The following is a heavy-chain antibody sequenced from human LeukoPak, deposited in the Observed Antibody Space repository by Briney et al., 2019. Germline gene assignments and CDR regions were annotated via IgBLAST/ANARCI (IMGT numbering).Heavy chain of an antibody. CDR3: ASWDDY. D-gene: IGHD1-26*01. CDR2: ISSDGNKQ. V-gene: IGHV3-30*04. CDR1: GLTFSSYA. Sequence: PGRSLRLSCAASGLTFSSYAMHWVRQAPGKGLEWVAVISSDGNKQYYADSVEGRFTISRDNSKNTVSLQMNSLRAEDAAAYYCASWDDYWGQGTLVTVSS. J-gene: IGHJ4*02.